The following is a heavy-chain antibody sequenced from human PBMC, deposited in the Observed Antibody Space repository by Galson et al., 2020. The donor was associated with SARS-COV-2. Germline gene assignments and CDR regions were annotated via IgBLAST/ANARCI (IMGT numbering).Heavy chain of an antibody. Sequence: GESLKISCKASGYTFTSYGISWVRQAPGQGLEWMGWISAYNGNTNYAQKLQGRVTMTTDTSTSTAYMELRSLRSDDTAVYYCALGVTTYPPRFDYWGQGTLVTVSS. D-gene: IGHD4-17*01. J-gene: IGHJ4*02. V-gene: IGHV1-18*01. CDR2: ISAYNGNT. CDR3: ALGVTTYPPRFDY. CDR1: GYTFTSYG.